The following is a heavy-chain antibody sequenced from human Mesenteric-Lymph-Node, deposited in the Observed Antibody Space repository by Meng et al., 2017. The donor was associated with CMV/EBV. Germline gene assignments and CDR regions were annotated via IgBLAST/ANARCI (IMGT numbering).Heavy chain of an antibody. V-gene: IGHV3-13*01. J-gene: IGHJ4*02. D-gene: IGHD6-13*01. Sequence: LRLSCAASRFTFRNYDLHWVRQATGRGMEWVSAIGTAGDTYYPGSVKGRFTISRENAKNSLYLQMNSLRAGDTAVFYCARGHIAALDYWGQGTLVTVSS. CDR1: RFTFRNYD. CDR3: ARGHIAALDY. CDR2: IGTAGDT.